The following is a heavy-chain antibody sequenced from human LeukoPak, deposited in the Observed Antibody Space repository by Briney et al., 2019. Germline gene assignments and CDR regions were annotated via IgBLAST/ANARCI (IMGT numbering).Heavy chain of an antibody. Sequence: TGGSLRLSCAASGFTVSSNYMSWVRQAPGKGLEWVSVIYSGGSTYYADSVKGRFTISRGNSKNTLYLQMNSLRAEDTAVYYCAVFGQQVFDYWGQGTLVTVSS. D-gene: IGHD6-13*01. J-gene: IGHJ4*02. V-gene: IGHV3-53*01. CDR2: IYSGGST. CDR1: GFTVSSNY. CDR3: AVFGQQVFDY.